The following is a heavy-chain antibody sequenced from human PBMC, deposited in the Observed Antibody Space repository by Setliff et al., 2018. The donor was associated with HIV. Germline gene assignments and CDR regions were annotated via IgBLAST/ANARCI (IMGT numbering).Heavy chain of an antibody. CDR3: AKGPVSGVDL. V-gene: IGHV4-30-2*01. J-gene: IGHJ5*02. Sequence: PSETLSLTCAVSGGSIGSGGYSWSWIRQPPGRGLEWVGYIYHVGGTYYNPSLRSRVTISVGRSKNLFSLKLTSVTAADTAVYYCAKGPVSGVDLWGQGTLVTVSS. CDR1: GGSIGSGGYS. CDR2: IYHVGGT. D-gene: IGHD2-15*01.